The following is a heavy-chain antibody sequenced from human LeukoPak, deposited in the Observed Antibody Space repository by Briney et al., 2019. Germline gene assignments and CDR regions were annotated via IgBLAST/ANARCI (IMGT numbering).Heavy chain of an antibody. CDR3: AKRTYYFCSWCSNADAFYI. Sequence: ASVKVSCKASGYTFTSYYMHWVRQAPGQGLEWMGIINPSGGSTSYAQKFQGRVTMTRDTSTSTVYMELNSLRSEDTAVYYCAKRTYYFCSWCSNADAFYIRGQRTMVTVSS. D-gene: IGHD3-10*01. CDR1: GYTFTSYY. V-gene: IGHV1-46*01. CDR2: INPSGGST. J-gene: IGHJ3*02.